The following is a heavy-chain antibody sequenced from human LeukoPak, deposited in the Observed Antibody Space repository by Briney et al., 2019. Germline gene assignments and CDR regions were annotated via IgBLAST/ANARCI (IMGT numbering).Heavy chain of an antibody. V-gene: IGHV1-2*02. CDR2: INPNSGGT. CDR3: ARGDDMITFGGVIAD. Sequence: ASVKVSCKASGYTFTGCYMHWVRQAPGQGLEWMGWINPNSGGTNYAQKFQGRVTMTRDTSISTAYMELSRLRSDDTAVYYCARGDDMITFGGVIADWGQGTLVTVSS. CDR1: GYTFTGCY. D-gene: IGHD3-16*02. J-gene: IGHJ4*02.